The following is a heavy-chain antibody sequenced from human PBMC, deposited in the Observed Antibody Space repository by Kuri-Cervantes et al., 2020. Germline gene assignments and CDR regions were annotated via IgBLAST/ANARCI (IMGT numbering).Heavy chain of an antibody. Sequence: GSLRLSCTVSGGSISSSSYYWSWIRQPPGKGLEWIGEINRSGNTNYNPSLKSRVTISVDTSKIQISLKLSSVTAADTAVYYCARWGYGSGSHRGYDPWGHGILVTVSS. D-gene: IGHD3-10*01. V-gene: IGHV4-39*07. J-gene: IGHJ5*02. CDR1: GGSISSSSYY. CDR2: INRSGNT. CDR3: ARWGYGSGSHRGYDP.